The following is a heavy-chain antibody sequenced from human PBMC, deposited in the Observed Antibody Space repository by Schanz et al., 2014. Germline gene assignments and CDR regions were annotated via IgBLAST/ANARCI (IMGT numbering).Heavy chain of an antibody. V-gene: IGHV3-9*01. J-gene: IGHJ4*02. CDR2: INWSGGSV. CDR3: IRGDIMVVPVAHF. CDR1: GFTFDDYA. D-gene: IGHD2-2*01. Sequence: EVQLVQSGGGLVQPGGSLRLSCAASGFTFDDYAMHWVRQAPGKGLEWVSGINWSGGSVGYADSVRGRFTVSRDNAKYSLYLEMTSLRGEDTAVYYCIRGDIMVVPVAHFWGQGILVTVSS.